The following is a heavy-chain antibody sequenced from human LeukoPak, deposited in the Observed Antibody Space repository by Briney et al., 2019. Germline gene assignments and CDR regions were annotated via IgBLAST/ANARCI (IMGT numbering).Heavy chain of an antibody. Sequence: PGGSLRLSCAASGFTFSSYWMSWVRQAPGKGLEWVPNIKQDGSEKYYVDSVKGRFTISRDNAKNSLYLQMNSLRAEDTAVYYCARSYYGSGSYPFDYWGQGTLVTVSS. CDR3: ARSYYGSGSYPFDY. CDR1: GFTFSSYW. CDR2: IKQDGSEK. V-gene: IGHV3-7*01. J-gene: IGHJ4*02. D-gene: IGHD3-10*01.